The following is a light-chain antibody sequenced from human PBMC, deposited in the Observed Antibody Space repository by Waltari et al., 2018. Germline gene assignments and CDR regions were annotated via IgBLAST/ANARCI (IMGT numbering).Light chain of an antibody. J-gene: IGKJ2*01. CDR2: WAS. CDR1: QSVLYSSNNKNY. Sequence: DIVMTQSPDSLAVSLGERDTINCKSSQSVLYSSNNKNYLAWYQQKPGKPPKLLIYWASTRESGVPDRFSGSGSGTDFTLTISSLQAEDVAVYYCQQYYSTPYTFGQGTKLEIK. CDR3: QQYYSTPYT. V-gene: IGKV4-1*01.